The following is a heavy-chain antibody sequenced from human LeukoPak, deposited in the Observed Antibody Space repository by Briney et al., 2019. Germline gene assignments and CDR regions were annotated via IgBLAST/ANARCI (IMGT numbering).Heavy chain of an antibody. V-gene: IGHV4-59*08. CDR2: IHYSGSI. CDR3: GRHVPYFDY. Sequence: SETLSLTCSISGASINDYYYNWIRQPPGKGLEWIGYIHYSGSINYNPSLKSRVTISVDTSKKQFSLKLSSVTAADTAVYYCGRHVPYFDYWGQGTLVTVSS. J-gene: IGHJ4*02. CDR1: GASINDYY.